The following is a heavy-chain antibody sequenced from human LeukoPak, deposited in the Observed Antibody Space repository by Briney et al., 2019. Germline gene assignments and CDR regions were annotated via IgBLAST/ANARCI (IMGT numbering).Heavy chain of an antibody. D-gene: IGHD2/OR15-2a*01. V-gene: IGHV3-23*01. CDR2: TSGGGDHT. J-gene: IGHJ4*02. CDR3: AKLFYDIAGYSPYFDY. Sequence: GGSLRLSCAASGFTFTNYAMTWVRQAPGKGLEWVSATSGGGDHTYYADSVKGRFTISRDNSRNTLYLQMNSLRAEDTAVYYCAKLFYDIAGYSPYFDYWGPGTLVAVSS. CDR1: GFTFTNYA.